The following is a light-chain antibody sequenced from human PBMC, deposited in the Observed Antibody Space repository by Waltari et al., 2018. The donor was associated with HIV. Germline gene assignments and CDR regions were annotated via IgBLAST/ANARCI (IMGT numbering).Light chain of an antibody. CDR2: VGS. CDR3: MQALQTPLT. J-gene: IGKJ4*01. V-gene: IGKV2-28*01. CDR1: QSLLHSNGFNY. Sequence: DIVLTQSPRSLPVTPGEPASISCRSSQSLLHSNGFNYLDWYLQKPGQSPQLLFYVGSIRASGVPDRFSGSGSGTDFTLKISRVEAEDVGVYYCMQALQTPLTFGGGTKVEIK.